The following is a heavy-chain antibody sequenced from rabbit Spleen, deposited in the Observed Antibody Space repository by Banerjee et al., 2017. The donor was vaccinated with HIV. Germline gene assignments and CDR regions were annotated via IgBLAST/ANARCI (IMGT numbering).Heavy chain of an antibody. J-gene: IGHJ4*01. CDR1: GFSFSSSYY. CDR2: IYTGSSGST. V-gene: IGHV1S45*01. Sequence: QEQLVESGGGLVQPEGSLTLTCTASGFSFSSSYYMCWVRQAPGKGLEWIACIYTGSSGSTYYASWAKGRFTISKTSSTTVTLQMASLTAADTATYFCAKDFPYANNYWGTNLWGPGTLVTVS. CDR3: AKDFPYANNYWGTNL. D-gene: IGHD6-1*01.